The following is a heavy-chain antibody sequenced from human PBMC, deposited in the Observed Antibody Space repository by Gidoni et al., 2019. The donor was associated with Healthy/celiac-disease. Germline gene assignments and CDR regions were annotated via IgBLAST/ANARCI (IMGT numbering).Heavy chain of an antibody. Sequence: QVQLVQSGAEVKKPGASVKDSCKASGYAFTGYYMHWVRQAPGQGLEWMGWINPNSGGTNYAQKFQGRVTMTRDTSISTAYMELSRLRSDDTAVYYCARAGDFWSGYSLDAFDIWGQGTMVTVSS. CDR3: ARAGDFWSGYSLDAFDI. CDR2: INPNSGGT. V-gene: IGHV1-2*02. CDR1: GYAFTGYY. D-gene: IGHD3-3*01. J-gene: IGHJ3*02.